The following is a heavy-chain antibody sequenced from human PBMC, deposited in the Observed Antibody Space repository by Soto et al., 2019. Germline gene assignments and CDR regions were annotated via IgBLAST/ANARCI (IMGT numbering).Heavy chain of an antibody. V-gene: IGHV4-4*02. D-gene: IGHD2-15*01. CDR3: ASRGFTPILHGIDS. J-gene: IGHJ4*02. Sequence: NPSETLSLTCAVSGGSISSSNWWSWVRQPPGKGLEWIGEIYHSGSTNYNPSLKSRVTIAVDKSKNQFSLKLSSVTAADTAVYYSASRGFTPILHGIDSWGQGTLVTVSS. CDR2: IYHSGST. CDR1: GGSISSSNW.